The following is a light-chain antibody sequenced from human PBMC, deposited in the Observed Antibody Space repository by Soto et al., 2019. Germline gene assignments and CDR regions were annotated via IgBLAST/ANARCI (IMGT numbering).Light chain of an antibody. CDR1: QSVSSY. J-gene: IGKJ1*01. CDR3: QQRRNWPPT. CDR2: EAS. V-gene: IGKV3-11*01. Sequence: EIVLTQSPVTLSLPPGERATLSCRASQSVSSYLAWYQQRPGQAPRLLMYEASNRATGVPARFSGSGSGTDFTLTISSLEPEDFAIYYCQQRRNWPPTFGQGTKVDI.